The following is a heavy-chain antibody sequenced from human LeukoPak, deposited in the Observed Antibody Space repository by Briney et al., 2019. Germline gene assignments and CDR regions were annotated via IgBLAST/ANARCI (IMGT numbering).Heavy chain of an antibody. J-gene: IGHJ4*02. V-gene: IGHV3-23*01. CDR2: ISGSDGST. CDR1: GITFRTYA. Sequence: GGSLRLSCAVSGITFRTYAMTWVRQAPGKGLEWVSTISGSDGSTYYAGSVKGRFTISRDDSKNTVFLHMNGLRAEDTAVYYCARILGFTLDYWGQGTLVTVSS. CDR3: ARILGFTLDY.